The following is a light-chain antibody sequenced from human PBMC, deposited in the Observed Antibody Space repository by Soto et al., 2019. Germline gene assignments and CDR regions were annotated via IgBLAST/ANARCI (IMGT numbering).Light chain of an antibody. Sequence: DVQMTQSPSSLSASVGDRGTITCRASQGISSWLAWYQQKPGQAPKSLIYTASSLLSGVPSRFSGSGSGTDFTLTISSLQPEDFATYYCQQYNAYPITFGQGTRLEIK. CDR1: QGISSW. CDR3: QQYNAYPIT. CDR2: TAS. J-gene: IGKJ5*01. V-gene: IGKV1D-16*01.